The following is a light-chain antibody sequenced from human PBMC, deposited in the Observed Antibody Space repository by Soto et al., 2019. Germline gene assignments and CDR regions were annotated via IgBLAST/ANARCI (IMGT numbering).Light chain of an antibody. CDR1: RSVSTY. V-gene: IGKV3-11*01. J-gene: IGKJ1*01. Sequence: EIVVTQSPVTLSLSPGDRATLSCRASRSVSTYLAWYQQKPGQAPRLLIYDTFHRATGIPARFSGSGSGTDFTLTISSLEPEDFAVYYCQQRSSWMWAFGQGTRVEVK. CDR2: DTF. CDR3: QQRSSWMWA.